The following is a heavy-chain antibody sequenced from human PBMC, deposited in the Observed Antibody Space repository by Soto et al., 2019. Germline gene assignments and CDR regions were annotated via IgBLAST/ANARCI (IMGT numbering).Heavy chain of an antibody. CDR3: ASGPPMVRGVAWGWFDP. CDR2: FNPEDDEK. CDR1: GYSLNELS. D-gene: IGHD3-10*01. Sequence: QVQLVQSGAEVKKPGASMKVSCKVSGYSLNELSMHWVRQVPGKGLEWMGGFNPEDDEKVYAQKFQGRVTMTEDTSTHTAYMELRSLRSEDTAIYYCASGPPMVRGVAWGWFDPWGQGTLVTVSS. J-gene: IGHJ5*02. V-gene: IGHV1-24*01.